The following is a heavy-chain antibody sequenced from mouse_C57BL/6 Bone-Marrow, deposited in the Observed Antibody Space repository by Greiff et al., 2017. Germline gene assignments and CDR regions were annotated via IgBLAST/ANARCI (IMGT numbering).Heavy chain of an antibody. D-gene: IGHD1-1*01. CDR2: IDPETGGT. J-gene: IGHJ3*01. CDR1: GYTFTDYE. V-gene: IGHV1-15*01. Sequence: QVHVKQSGAELVRPGASVTLSCKASGYTFTDYEMHWVKQTPVHGLEWIGAIDPETGGTAYNQKFKGKAILTADKSSSTAYMELRSLTSEDSAVYESTNGIRNYYGSQYWGKGTMVTVSA. CDR3: TNGIRNYYGSQY.